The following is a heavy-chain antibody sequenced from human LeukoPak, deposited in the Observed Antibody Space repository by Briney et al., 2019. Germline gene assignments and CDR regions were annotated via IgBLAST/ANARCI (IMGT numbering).Heavy chain of an antibody. V-gene: IGHV3-7*01. CDR2: MKYDGSEK. J-gene: IGHJ4*02. Sequence: GGSLRLSCAASGFTFSSYWMSWVRQAPGKGLEWVANMKYDGSEKDYVDSVKGRFTISRDNAKNSLYLQMNSLRAEDMAVYYCARDIAAAGLFFDYWGQGTLVTVSS. D-gene: IGHD6-13*01. CDR3: ARDIAAAGLFFDY. CDR1: GFTFSSYW.